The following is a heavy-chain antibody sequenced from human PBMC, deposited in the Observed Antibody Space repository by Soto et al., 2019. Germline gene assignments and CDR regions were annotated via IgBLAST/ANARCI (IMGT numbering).Heavy chain of an antibody. V-gene: IGHV3-30*03. D-gene: IGHD6-13*01. Sequence: PGGSLRLSCAASGFTFSSYGMPWVRQAPGKGLEWVAVISYDGSNKYYADSVKGRFTISRDNSKNTLYLQMNSLRAEDTAVYYCASNRIAAAGPSWFDPWGQGTLVTVSS. CDR3: ASNRIAAAGPSWFDP. CDR2: ISYDGSNK. CDR1: GFTFSSYG. J-gene: IGHJ5*02.